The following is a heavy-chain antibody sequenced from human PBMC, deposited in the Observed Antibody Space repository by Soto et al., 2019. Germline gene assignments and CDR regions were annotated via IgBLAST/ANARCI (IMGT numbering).Heavy chain of an antibody. CDR2: IIPMFGTP. V-gene: IGHV1-69*01. D-gene: IGHD5-12*01. J-gene: IGHJ2*01. Sequence: QVQLVQSGAEVKKPGSSVKVSCKASGGTFTYSAVSWVRQAPGQGLEWMGGIIPMFGTPNYAQKFQGRLTISADESTSTVYMELSSLRSEDAAVYYCARGTRRDGYRGYWYFDLWGRGTLVNVSS. CDR1: GGTFTYSA. CDR3: ARGTRRDGYRGYWYFDL.